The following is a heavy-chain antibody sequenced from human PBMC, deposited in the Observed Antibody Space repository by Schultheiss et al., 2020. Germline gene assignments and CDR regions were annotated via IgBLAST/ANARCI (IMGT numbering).Heavy chain of an antibody. CDR2: ISGGGGTT. CDR1: GFTFRSYA. CDR3: AKVTIAVAGTN. Sequence: GGSLRLSCAASGFTFRSYAMSWVRQAPGKGLEWVSGISGGGGTTYYADSVKGRFTISRDNSKDTLYLEMNSLRAEDTAVYYCAKVTIAVAGTNWGQGTLVTVPS. J-gene: IGHJ4*02. V-gene: IGHV3-23*01. D-gene: IGHD6-19*01.